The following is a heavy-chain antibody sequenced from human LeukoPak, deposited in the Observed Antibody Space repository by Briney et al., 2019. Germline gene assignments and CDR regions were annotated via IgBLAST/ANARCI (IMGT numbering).Heavy chain of an antibody. J-gene: IGHJ5*02. V-gene: IGHV3-30*18. CDR1: GFTFDDYG. D-gene: IGHD1-26*01. CDR3: AKGAKRVVGATTHWIDP. Sequence: PGGSLRLSCAASGFTFDDYGMSWVRQAPGKGLEWVAVISNDGSNKNYADSVKGRFTISRDNSKNTLYLQMNSLRAEDTAVYYCAKGAKRVVGATTHWIDPWGQGTLVTVSS. CDR2: ISNDGSNK.